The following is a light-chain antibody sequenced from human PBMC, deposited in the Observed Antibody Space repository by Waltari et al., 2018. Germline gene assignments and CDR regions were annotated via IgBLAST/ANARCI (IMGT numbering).Light chain of an antibody. CDR3: CSFAGSYTFV. Sequence: QSALTQPRSVSGSPGQSVTISCTGTSRDVGGYHYVSWFQQHPGKVPKLLIYDVSERPSDVPDRFSGSKSANTASLTLSGLQPDDEADYYCCSFAGSYTFVFGPGTSVTVL. CDR2: DVS. CDR1: SRDVGGYHY. J-gene: IGLJ1*01. V-gene: IGLV2-11*01.